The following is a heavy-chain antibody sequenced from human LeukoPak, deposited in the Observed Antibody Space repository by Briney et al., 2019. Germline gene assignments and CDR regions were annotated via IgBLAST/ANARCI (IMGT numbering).Heavy chain of an antibody. J-gene: IGHJ4*02. CDR3: ARGVGQLDY. CDR1: GFTFSSYS. CDR2: ISSSSTI. V-gene: IGHV3-48*01. Sequence: GGSLRLSCAASGFTFSSYSMNWVRQAPGKGLEWVSYISSSSTIYYADSVKGRFTISRDNAKDSLYLQMNSLRAEDTAVYYCARGVGQLDYWGQGTLVTVSS. D-gene: IGHD6-6*01.